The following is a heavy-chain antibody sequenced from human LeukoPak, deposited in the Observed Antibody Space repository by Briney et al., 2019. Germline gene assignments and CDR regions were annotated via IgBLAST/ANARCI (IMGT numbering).Heavy chain of an antibody. V-gene: IGHV1-69*13. D-gene: IGHD5-24*01. J-gene: IGHJ3*02. Sequence: SVKVSCKASGGTFSSYAISWVRQAPGQGLEWMGGIIPIFGTANYAQKFQGRVTITADESTSTAYMELSSPRSEDTAVYYCAREVRMATISDAFDIWGQGTMVTVSS. CDR2: IIPIFGTA. CDR1: GGTFSSYA. CDR3: AREVRMATISDAFDI.